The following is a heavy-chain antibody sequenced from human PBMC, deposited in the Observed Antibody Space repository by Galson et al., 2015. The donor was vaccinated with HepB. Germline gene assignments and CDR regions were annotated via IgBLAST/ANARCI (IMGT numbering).Heavy chain of an antibody. CDR1: GFTFSSYS. J-gene: IGHJ4*02. Sequence: SLRLSCAASGFTFSSYSMNWVRQAPGKGLEWVSSISSSSSYIYYADSVKGRFTISRDDSKNTLYLQMNSLKTEDTAVYYCTTDRDYYDSSGYYWPSDYWGQGTLVTVSS. V-gene: IGHV3-21*03. CDR3: TTDRDYYDSSGYYWPSDY. D-gene: IGHD3-22*01. CDR2: ISSSSSYI.